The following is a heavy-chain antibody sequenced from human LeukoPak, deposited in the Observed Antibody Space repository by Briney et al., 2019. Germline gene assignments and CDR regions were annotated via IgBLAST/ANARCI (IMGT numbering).Heavy chain of an antibody. CDR2: IYYSGST. CDR3: ARIHGILTGPGRVDAFDI. J-gene: IGHJ3*02. CDR1: GCSISSYY. D-gene: IGHD3-9*01. V-gene: IGHV4-59*01. Sequence: SETLSLTCTVSGCSISSYYWSWIRQPPGKGLEWIGYIYYSGSTNYKPSLKSRVTISVDRSKIQFSVKLSSVTAVDTAVYYCARIHGILTGPGRVDAFDIWGQGTMVTVSS.